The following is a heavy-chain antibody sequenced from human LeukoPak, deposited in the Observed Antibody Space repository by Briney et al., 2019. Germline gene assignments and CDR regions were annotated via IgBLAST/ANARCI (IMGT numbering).Heavy chain of an antibody. V-gene: IGHV3-30*04. D-gene: IGHD3-10*01. CDR1: GFPFSSYA. Sequence: GGSLRLSFAASGFPFSSYAMHWVRPAPGKGLEWVAVISYDGTNKYYADSVKGRFTISRDNSKNTLYLQMNSLRAEDTAVYYCARVHWSGGGYFDYWGQGTLVTVSS. CDR3: ARVHWSGGGYFDY. CDR2: ISYDGTNK. J-gene: IGHJ4*02.